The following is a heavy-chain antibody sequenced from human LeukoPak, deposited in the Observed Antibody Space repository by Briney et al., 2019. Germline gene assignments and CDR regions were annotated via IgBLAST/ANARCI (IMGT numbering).Heavy chain of an antibody. CDR3: ARVSGYDIDY. CDR2: IDHSGNT. V-gene: IGHV4-34*01. J-gene: IGHJ4*02. D-gene: IGHD5-12*01. Sequence: TTSETLSLTCAVYGGSFSGYYWSWIRQPPGKGLEWIGEIDHSGNTNYNPSLKSRVTVSVDTSKNQFSLKLRSLTAADTAVYYCARVSGYDIDYWGQGTLVTVSS. CDR1: GGSFSGYY.